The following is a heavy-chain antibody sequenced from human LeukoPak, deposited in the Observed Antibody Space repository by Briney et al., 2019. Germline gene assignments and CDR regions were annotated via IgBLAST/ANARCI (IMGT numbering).Heavy chain of an antibody. CDR2: ISYDGSNK. J-gene: IGHJ6*04. CDR1: GFTFSSYG. CDR3: ARDNGVAAVSYYYGMDV. Sequence: PGGYLRLSCAASGFTFSSYGMHWVRQAPGKGLEWVAVISYDGSNKYYADSVKGRFTISRDNSKNTLYLQMNSLRAEDTAVYYCARDNGVAAVSYYYGMDVWGKGTTVTVSS. D-gene: IGHD2-8*01. V-gene: IGHV3-30*03.